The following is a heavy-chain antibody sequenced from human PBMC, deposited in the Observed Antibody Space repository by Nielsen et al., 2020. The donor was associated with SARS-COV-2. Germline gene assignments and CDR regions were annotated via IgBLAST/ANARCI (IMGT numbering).Heavy chain of an antibody. CDR3: ASTCSGGSCYQGVGYYYYMDV. Sequence: SETLSLTCTVSGGSVSSGSYYWSWIRQHPGKGLEWIGYIYYSGSTYYNPSLKSRVTISVDTSKNQFSLKLSSVTAADTAVYYCASTCSGGSCYQGVGYYYYMDVWGKGTTVTVSS. J-gene: IGHJ6*03. V-gene: IGHV4-31*03. CDR1: GGSVSSGSYY. CDR2: IYYSGST. D-gene: IGHD2-15*01.